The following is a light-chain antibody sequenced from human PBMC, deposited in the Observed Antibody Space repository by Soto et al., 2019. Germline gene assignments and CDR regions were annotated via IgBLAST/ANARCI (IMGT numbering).Light chain of an antibody. CDR1: NIGSES. J-gene: IGLJ1*01. CDR2: DDS. CDR3: QVWYSSTDLYV. Sequence: SYELPHPPSVSVAPGQTSRITCGGNNIGSESVHWYHQRPGQAPVLVVYDDSDRPSGIPERFSGSNSANTATLTISRVEAGDEADYYCQVWYSSTDLYVFGSGTKV. V-gene: IGLV3-21*02.